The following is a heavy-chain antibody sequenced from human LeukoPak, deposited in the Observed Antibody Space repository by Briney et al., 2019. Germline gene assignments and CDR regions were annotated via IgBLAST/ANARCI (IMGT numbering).Heavy chain of an antibody. V-gene: IGHV3-74*01. D-gene: IGHD2-21*01. Sequence: GGSLRLSCAASGFTFSRYWMHWVRQAPGKGLVWVSRINNDGSSTTYADSVKGRFTISRDNAKNTLSLQMNSLRPEDTAVYYCARGAYCGGVCPLPISLYRGQRTLVTVSS. CDR2: INNDGSST. J-gene: IGHJ4*02. CDR1: GFTFSRYW. CDR3: ARGAYCGGVCPLPISLY.